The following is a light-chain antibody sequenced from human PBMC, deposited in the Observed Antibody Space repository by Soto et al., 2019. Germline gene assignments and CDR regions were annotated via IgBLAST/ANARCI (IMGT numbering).Light chain of an antibody. V-gene: IGKV1-39*01. CDR1: QSISTY. CDR3: QQSYSAPGT. Sequence: IQMTQSPSSLSASVGDRVTITCRASQSISTYLNWYQQKPGKAPKLLIYAASSLQSGVPSRFSGSRFGTDFTITITSLQPEAFATYYCQQSYSAPGTFGQGTKLEIK. CDR2: AAS. J-gene: IGKJ2*01.